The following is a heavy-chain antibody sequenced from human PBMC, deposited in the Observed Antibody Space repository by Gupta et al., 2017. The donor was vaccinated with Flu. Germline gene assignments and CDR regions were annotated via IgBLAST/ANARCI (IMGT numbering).Heavy chain of an antibody. Sequence: EVQLVESGGGLVQPGGSLRLSCAASGFTLRNHEMNCVRQAPGKGLEWVSFISRSGQTTYYEDSMKGRFTISRDNAKNSLSLQMNSLRGEDTAIYYCVRDAYTAAPPAFDLWGQGTLVAVSS. CDR2: ISRSGQTT. CDR3: VRDAYTAAPPAFDL. D-gene: IGHD5-18*01. CDR1: GFTLRNHE. J-gene: IGHJ4*02. V-gene: IGHV3-48*03.